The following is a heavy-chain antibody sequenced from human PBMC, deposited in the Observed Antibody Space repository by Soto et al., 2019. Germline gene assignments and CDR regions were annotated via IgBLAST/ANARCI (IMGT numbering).Heavy chain of an antibody. Sequence: EVQLLESGGGLVQPGGSLRLSCEAPGFTFSSYAMSWVRQAPGKGLEWVSGISGRGGSTYYADSVKGRFTISRDNSKNTLYLQMNSLRAEDTAVYYCAKEGGDYGGNFYYWGQGTLVTVSS. CDR3: AKEGGDYGGNFYY. D-gene: IGHD4-17*01. CDR2: ISGRGGST. J-gene: IGHJ4*02. CDR1: GFTFSSYA. V-gene: IGHV3-23*01.